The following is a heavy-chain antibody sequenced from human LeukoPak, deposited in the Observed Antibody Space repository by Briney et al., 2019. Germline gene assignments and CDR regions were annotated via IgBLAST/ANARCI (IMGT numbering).Heavy chain of an antibody. CDR1: GFTFSNYA. V-gene: IGHV3-23*01. CDR3: AKGHAPSGGYADY. D-gene: IGHD1-26*01. Sequence: GGSLRLSCSASGFTFSNYAMTWVRQAPGKGLEWVSTIYGSGGGTYYADSVKGRFTISRDNSKNTLYVQMNSLRAEDTAVYYCAKGHAPSGGYADYWGQGTLVTVSS. CDR2: IYGSGGGT. J-gene: IGHJ4*02.